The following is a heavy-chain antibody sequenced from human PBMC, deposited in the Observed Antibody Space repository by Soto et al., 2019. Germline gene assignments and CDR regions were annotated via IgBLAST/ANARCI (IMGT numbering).Heavy chain of an antibody. CDR2: ISPYTGNT. CDR1: GYIFSSYG. CDR3: ARDEFYYDSSSYLGPDY. Sequence: GASVKVSCKASGYIFSSYGISWVRQAPGQGLEWMGWISPYTGNTNYAQKVQDRVTMTTETSTSTAYMELRSLRSDDTAVYYCARDEFYYDSSSYLGPDYWGQGTLVTVS. J-gene: IGHJ4*02. D-gene: IGHD3-22*01. V-gene: IGHV1-18*01.